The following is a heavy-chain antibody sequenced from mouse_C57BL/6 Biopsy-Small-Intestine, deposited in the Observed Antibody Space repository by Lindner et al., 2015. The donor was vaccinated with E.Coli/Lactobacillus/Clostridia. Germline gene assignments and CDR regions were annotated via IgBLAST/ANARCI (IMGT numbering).Heavy chain of an antibody. D-gene: IGHD1-1*01. CDR2: INPYNGGT. CDR1: GYTFTDYY. V-gene: IGHV1-19*01. Sequence: VQLQESGPVLVKPGASVKISCKASGYTFTDYYMNWVKQSHGKSLEWIGVINPYNGGTSYNQKFKGKATLTVDKSSSTAYMELNSLTSEDSAVYYCAKWDSSDYAMDYWGQGPSVTVSS. J-gene: IGHJ4*01. CDR3: AKWDSSDYAMDY.